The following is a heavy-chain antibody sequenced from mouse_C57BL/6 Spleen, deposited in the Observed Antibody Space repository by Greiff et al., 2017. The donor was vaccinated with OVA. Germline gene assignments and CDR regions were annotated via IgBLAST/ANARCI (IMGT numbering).Heavy chain of an antibody. D-gene: IGHD2-1*01. CDR2: IDPSDSYT. Sequence: QVQLQQPGAELVMPGASVKLSCKASGYTFTSYWMHWVKQRPGQGLEWIGEIDPSDSYTNYNQKFKGKSTLTVDKSSSTAYMQLSSLTSEDSAVYCCARAGNSFAYWGQGTLVTVSA. CDR1: GYTFTSYW. V-gene: IGHV1-69*01. CDR3: ARAGNSFAY. J-gene: IGHJ3*01.